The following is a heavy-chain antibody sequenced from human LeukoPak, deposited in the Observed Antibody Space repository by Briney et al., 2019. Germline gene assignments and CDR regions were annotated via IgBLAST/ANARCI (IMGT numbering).Heavy chain of an antibody. Sequence: PSETLSLTCTVSGYSISSGYYWGWIRQPPGKGLEWIGSISHSGSTYYNPSLKSRVTISVDTSKNQSSLKLSSVTAADTAVYYCARANRVSLYYFDYWGQGTLVTVSS. V-gene: IGHV4-38-2*02. CDR1: GYSISSGYY. D-gene: IGHD5/OR15-5a*01. J-gene: IGHJ4*02. CDR3: ARANRVSLYYFDY. CDR2: ISHSGST.